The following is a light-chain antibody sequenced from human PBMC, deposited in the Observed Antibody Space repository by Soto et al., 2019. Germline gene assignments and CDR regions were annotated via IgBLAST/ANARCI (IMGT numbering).Light chain of an antibody. CDR3: QQNFNFPRT. J-gene: IGKJ1*01. Sequence: DIQLTHSPSSLSASVGDRVTITCRASQTIDTYVNWYQHKPGTAPKVLIYAATYLQNGVPSRFSGTGSGADFTLTISSLQPEDFATYYCQQNFNFPRTFGQGTKVDIK. CDR1: QTIDTY. V-gene: IGKV1-39*01. CDR2: AAT.